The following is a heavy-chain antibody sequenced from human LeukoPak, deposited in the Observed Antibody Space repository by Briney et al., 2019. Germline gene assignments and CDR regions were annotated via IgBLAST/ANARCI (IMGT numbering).Heavy chain of an antibody. CDR3: ARAVSTPPGGLFDY. J-gene: IGHJ4*02. Sequence: GSVKVSCKASGYTFTGYYMHWVRQAPGQGLEWMGWINPNSGGTNYAQKFQGRVTMTRDTSISTAYMELSRLRSDDTAVYYCARAVSTPPGGLFDYWGQGTLVTVSS. V-gene: IGHV1-2*02. CDR2: INPNSGGT. D-gene: IGHD2-15*01. CDR1: GYTFTGYY.